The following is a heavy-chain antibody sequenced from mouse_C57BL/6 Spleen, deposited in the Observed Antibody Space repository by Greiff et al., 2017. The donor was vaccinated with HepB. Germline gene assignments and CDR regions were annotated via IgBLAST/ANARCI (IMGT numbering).Heavy chain of an antibody. D-gene: IGHD2-12*01. V-gene: IGHV1-80*01. CDR3: ARYDPYYAMDY. J-gene: IGHJ4*01. CDR2: IYPGDGDT. Sequence: QVQLKQSGAELVKPGASVKISCKASGYAFSSYWMNWVKQRPGKGLEWIGQIYPGDGDTNYNGKFKGKATLTADKSSSTAYMQLSSLTSEDSAVYFCARYDPYYAMDYWGQGTSVTVSS. CDR1: GYAFSSYW.